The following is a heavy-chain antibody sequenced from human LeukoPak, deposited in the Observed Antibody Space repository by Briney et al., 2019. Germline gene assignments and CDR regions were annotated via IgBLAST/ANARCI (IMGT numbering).Heavy chain of an antibody. CDR3: TTEDGGGAFDI. J-gene: IGHJ3*02. CDR2: IESKTDGATT. Sequence: GGSLRLFCAAFGFTFSNAWMSWFRQAPGKGLEWVGRIESKTDGATTEYAAPVKGRFSISRDDSKNTLYLQMNSLKTEDTALYYCTTEDGGGAFDIWGQGTMVTVSS. D-gene: IGHD4-23*01. V-gene: IGHV3-15*04. CDR1: GFTFSNAW.